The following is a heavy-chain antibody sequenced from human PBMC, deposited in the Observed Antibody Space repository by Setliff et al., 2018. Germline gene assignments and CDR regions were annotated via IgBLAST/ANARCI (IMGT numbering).Heavy chain of an antibody. J-gene: IGHJ6*03. CDR1: GFTFSEYY. CDR2: ISTSGNTV. V-gene: IGHV3-11*04. CDR3: ARDITLTTIREGGMDV. Sequence: PGESLKISCAASGFTFSEYYMNWIRQAPGKGLEWVSYISTSGNTVDYAASVKGRFSISRDNAKNVLYLEMNSLRAEDTAVYYCARDITLTTIREGGMDVWGKGTTVTV. D-gene: IGHD3-10*01.